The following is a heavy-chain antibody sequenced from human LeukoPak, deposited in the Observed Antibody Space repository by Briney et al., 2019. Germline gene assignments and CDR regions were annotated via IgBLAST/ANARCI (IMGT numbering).Heavy chain of an antibody. CDR1: GYTFTSFD. D-gene: IGHD6-19*01. CDR3: ARGDSVAGTSNYFAS. CDR2: MKPNDGNR. J-gene: IGHJ5*01. V-gene: IGHV1-8*01. Sequence: ASVKVSCKTSGYTFTSFDIHWVRQATGQGLEWMGWMKPNDGNRGFAQKFQGRLTMTSDTSLVTAYMELTSLTSDDTAVYYCARGDSVAGTSNYFASWGQGTLVTVSS.